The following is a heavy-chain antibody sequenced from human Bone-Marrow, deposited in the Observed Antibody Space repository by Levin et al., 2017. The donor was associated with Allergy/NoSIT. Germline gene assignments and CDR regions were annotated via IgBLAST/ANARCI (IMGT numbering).Heavy chain of an antibody. CDR2: IWYDGGKT. CDR3: ARDGRWQLLSNQGLYFDY. Sequence: QPGGSLRLSCAASGFIFSSYGMHWVRQAPGKGLEWVAFIWYDGGKTYYADSVKGRFTISRDESKNTVYLEINSLRVDDTAGYYCARDGRWQLLSNQGLYFDYWGQGTLVTVSS. CDR1: GFIFSSYG. J-gene: IGHJ4*02. D-gene: IGHD4-23*01. V-gene: IGHV3-33*01.